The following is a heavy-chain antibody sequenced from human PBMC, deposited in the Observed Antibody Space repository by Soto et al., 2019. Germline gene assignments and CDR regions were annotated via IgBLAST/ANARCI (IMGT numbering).Heavy chain of an antibody. D-gene: IGHD3-10*01. CDR2: IWYDGSNK. V-gene: IGHV3-33*01. J-gene: IGHJ6*02. CDR1: GFTFSSYG. CDR3: ARDRSLEAYYYYGMDV. Sequence: QVQLVESAGGVVQPGRSLRLSCAASGFTFSSYGMHWVRQAPGKGLEWVAVIWYDGSNKYYADSVKGRFTISRDNSKNTLYLQMNSLRAEDTAVYYCARDRSLEAYYYYGMDVWGQGTTVTVSS.